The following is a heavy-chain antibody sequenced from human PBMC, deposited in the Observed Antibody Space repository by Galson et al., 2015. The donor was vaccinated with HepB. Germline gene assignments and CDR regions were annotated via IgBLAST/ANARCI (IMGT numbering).Heavy chain of an antibody. CDR3: ARSQHTFDYYYYHAMDV. J-gene: IGHJ6*02. Sequence: SETLSLTCNVSGGVTNIYYWNWIRQPAGKGLEWIGRIYSSGRTNYNPSLESRVTMSVVMSKKQFSLRLASVTAADTAVYYCARSQHTFDYYYYHAMDVWGQGITVTVSS. V-gene: IGHV4-4*07. CDR1: GGVTNIYY. CDR2: IYSSGRT. D-gene: IGHD3-9*01.